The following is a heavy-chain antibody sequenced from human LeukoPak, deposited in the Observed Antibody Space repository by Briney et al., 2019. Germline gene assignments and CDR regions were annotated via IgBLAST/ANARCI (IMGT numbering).Heavy chain of an antibody. CDR2: INPNSGGT. Sequence: ASVKVSCKASGYTFTGYYMHWVRQAPGQGFEWMGWINPNSGGTNYAQKFQGRVTMTRDTSISTAYMELRSLRSDDTAVYYCARVEDWGYCSSTSCYGSWFDPWGQGTLVTVSS. J-gene: IGHJ5*02. V-gene: IGHV1-2*02. D-gene: IGHD2-2*01. CDR3: ARVEDWGYCSSTSCYGSWFDP. CDR1: GYTFTGYY.